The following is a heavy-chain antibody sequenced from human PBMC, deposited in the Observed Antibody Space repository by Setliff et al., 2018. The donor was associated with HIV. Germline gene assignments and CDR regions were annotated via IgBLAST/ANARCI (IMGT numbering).Heavy chain of an antibody. J-gene: IGHJ4*02. D-gene: IGHD6-19*01. CDR2: IKQDESEM. CDR1: GFIFSKSC. Sequence: GGSLRLSCAASGFIFSKSCMSWVRQAPGKGLEWVATIKQDESEMQYVDSVKGRFTISRDNAKNTLYLQMNSLRAEDTAVYYCATRSSYSSDWHEYYFDYWGQGTLVTSPQ. CDR3: ATRSSYSSDWHEYYFDY. V-gene: IGHV3-7*01.